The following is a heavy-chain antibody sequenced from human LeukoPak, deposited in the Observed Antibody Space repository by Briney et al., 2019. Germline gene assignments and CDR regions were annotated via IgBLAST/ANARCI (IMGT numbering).Heavy chain of an antibody. Sequence: KPSETLSLTCTVSGGSISSGDYYWSWIRQPPGKCLEWIGYIYYSGSTYYNPSLKSRVTISVDTSKNQFSLKLSSVTAADTAVYYCARVATNGDYDILTGYYDYWGQGTLVTVSS. D-gene: IGHD3-9*01. CDR1: GGSISSGDYY. J-gene: IGHJ4*02. CDR2: IYYSGST. CDR3: ARVATNGDYDILTGYYDY. V-gene: IGHV4-30-4*01.